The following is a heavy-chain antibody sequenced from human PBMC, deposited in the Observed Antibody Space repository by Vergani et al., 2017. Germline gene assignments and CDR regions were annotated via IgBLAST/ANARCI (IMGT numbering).Heavy chain of an antibody. CDR1: GFTFSSYA. J-gene: IGHJ4*02. V-gene: IGHV3-30*01. Sequence: QVQLVESGGGVVQPGRSLRLSCAASGFTFSSYAMHWVRQAPGKGLEWVAVISYDGSNKYYADSVKGRFTISRDNAKNSLYLQMNSLRAEDTALYYCAKVQNRWGSHGDYFDYWGQGTLVTVSS. CDR2: ISYDGSNK. CDR3: AKVQNRWGSHGDYFDY. D-gene: IGHD3-16*01.